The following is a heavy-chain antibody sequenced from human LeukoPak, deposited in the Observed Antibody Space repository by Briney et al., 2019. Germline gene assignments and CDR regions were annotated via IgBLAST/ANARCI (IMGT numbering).Heavy chain of an antibody. V-gene: IGHV1-69*05. Sequence: SVKVSCKASGYTFTSYGISSVRHVPGQGLEWMGRIIPIFGTANYAQKFQGRVTITTDESTSTAYMELSSLRSEDTAVYYCARVRSPYYYDGSGYYFQAFDIWGQGTMVTVSS. CDR1: GYTFTSYG. J-gene: IGHJ3*02. CDR2: IIPIFGTA. D-gene: IGHD3-22*01. CDR3: ARVRSPYYYDGSGYYFQAFDI.